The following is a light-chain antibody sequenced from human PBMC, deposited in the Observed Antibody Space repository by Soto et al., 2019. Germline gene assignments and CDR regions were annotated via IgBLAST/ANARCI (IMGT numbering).Light chain of an antibody. CDR3: QQYGSSSYT. CDR1: QSISSTY. J-gene: IGKJ2*01. Sequence: EIVLTQSPGTLSLSPGERATLSCRASQSISSTYLAWYQQKPGQAPRLLIYAASSRATGIPDRFSGSGSGTDFPLTISRMEADDFAVYYCQQYGSSSYTCGQGTQLEIK. CDR2: AAS. V-gene: IGKV3-20*01.